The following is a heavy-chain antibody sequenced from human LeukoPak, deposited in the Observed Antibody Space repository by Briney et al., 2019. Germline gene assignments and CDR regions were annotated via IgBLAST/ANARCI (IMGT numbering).Heavy chain of an antibody. J-gene: IGHJ4*02. CDR3: AGAYDSSGYYYLILRLPRGGGLDY. V-gene: IGHV4-34*01. D-gene: IGHD3-22*01. Sequence: PSETLSLTCTVSGGSISSYCWSWIRQPPGKGLEWIGEINHSGSTNYNPSLKSRVTISVDTSKNQFSLKLSSVTAADTAVYYCAGAYDSSGYYYLILRLPRGGGLDYWGQGTLVTVSS. CDR1: GGSISSYC. CDR2: INHSGST.